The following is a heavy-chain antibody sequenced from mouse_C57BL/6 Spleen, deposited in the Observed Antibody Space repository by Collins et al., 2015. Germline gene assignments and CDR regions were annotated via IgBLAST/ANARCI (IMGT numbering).Heavy chain of an antibody. D-gene: IGHD2-3*01. CDR3: ARSYDGYYVY. V-gene: IGHV1-82*01. CDR1: GYAFSSSW. J-gene: IGHJ3*01. CDR2: IYPGDGDT. Sequence: QVQLQQSGPELVKPGASVKISCKASGYAFSSSWMNWVKQRPGKGLEWIGRIYPGDGDTNYNGKFKGKATLTADKSSSTAYMQLSSLTSEDSAVYFCARSYDGYYVYWGQGTLVTVSA.